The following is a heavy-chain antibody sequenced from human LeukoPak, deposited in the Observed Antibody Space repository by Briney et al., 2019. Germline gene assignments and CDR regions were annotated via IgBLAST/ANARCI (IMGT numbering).Heavy chain of an antibody. Sequence: SETLSLTCAVYGGSFSDYSWSWIRQPPGKGLEWIGEINHSGGTNHNPSLMSRVIMSVDTSKNQFSLKVSSVTAADTAVYYCARDHARWYGRERYFQHWGQGTLVTVSS. CDR3: ARDHARWYGRERYFQH. CDR2: INHSGGT. CDR1: GGSFSDYS. J-gene: IGHJ1*01. D-gene: IGHD6-13*01. V-gene: IGHV4-34*01.